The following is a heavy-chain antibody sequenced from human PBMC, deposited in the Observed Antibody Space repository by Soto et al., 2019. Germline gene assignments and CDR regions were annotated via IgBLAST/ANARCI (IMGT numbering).Heavy chain of an antibody. CDR2: IIPIFGTA. D-gene: IGHD3-9*01. CDR1: GGTFSSYA. Sequence: SVKVSCKASGGTFSSYAISWVRQAPGQGLEWMGGIIPIFGTANYAQKFQGRVTITADESTSTAYMELSSLRSEDTAAYYCARGGFLVDILTGYWEGYYYGMDVWAKGPRSPSP. CDR3: ARGGFLVDILTGYWEGYYYGMDV. J-gene: IGHJ6*02. V-gene: IGHV1-69*13.